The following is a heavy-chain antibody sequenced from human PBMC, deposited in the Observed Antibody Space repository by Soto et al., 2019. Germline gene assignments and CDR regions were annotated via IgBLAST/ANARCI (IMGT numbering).Heavy chain of an antibody. CDR1: GFTFSSYE. V-gene: IGHV3-48*03. CDR3: ATYYDYVWGSYRSGKNDAFDI. D-gene: IGHD3-16*02. J-gene: IGHJ3*02. Sequence: GSLRLSCAASGFTFSSYEMNWVRQAPGKGLEWVSYISSSGSTIYYADSVKGRFTISRDNAKNSLYLEMNSLRAEDTAVYYCATYYDYVWGSYRSGKNDAFDIWGQGTMVTVSS. CDR2: ISSSGSTI.